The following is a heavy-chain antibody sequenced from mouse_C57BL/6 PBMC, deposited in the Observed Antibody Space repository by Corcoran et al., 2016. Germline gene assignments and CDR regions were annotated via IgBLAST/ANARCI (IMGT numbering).Heavy chain of an antibody. J-gene: IGHJ3*01. Sequence: QVQLQQPGAELVKPGASVKLSCKASGYTFTSYWMQWVKQRPGQGLEWIGEIDPSDSYTNYNQKFKGKATLTVDTSSSTAYMQLSSLTSEDSAVYYCARGHYGSSSFAYWGQGTLVTVSA. V-gene: IGHV1-50*01. CDR2: IDPSDSYT. CDR1: GYTFTSYW. CDR3: ARGHYGSSSFAY. D-gene: IGHD1-1*01.